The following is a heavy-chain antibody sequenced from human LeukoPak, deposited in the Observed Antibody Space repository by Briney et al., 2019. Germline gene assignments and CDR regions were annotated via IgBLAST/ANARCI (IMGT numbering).Heavy chain of an antibody. CDR1: GYRFTNYW. Sequence: GESLKISCKGSGYRFTNYWIGWVRQMPGKGLEWMAVIYPTDSDTRYSPSFQGQVTISADKSVDTAYLQWSSLGASDSGIYYCARRSYSDRGGPSFEFWGQGTLVTVSS. V-gene: IGHV5-51*01. D-gene: IGHD5-24*01. J-gene: IGHJ4*02. CDR3: ARRSYSDRGGPSFEF. CDR2: IYPTDSDT.